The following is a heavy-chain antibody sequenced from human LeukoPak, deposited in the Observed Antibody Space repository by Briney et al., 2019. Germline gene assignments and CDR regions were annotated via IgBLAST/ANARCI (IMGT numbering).Heavy chain of an antibody. CDR1: GFTFSSYS. CDR3: ARAQYSGYLDY. V-gene: IGHV3-21*01. CDR2: IGSSSSYI. D-gene: IGHD5-12*01. Sequence: GGSLRLSCAASGFTFSSYSMNWVRQAPGKGLEWVSSIGSSSSYIYYADSVKGRFTISRDNAKNSLYLQMNSLRAEDTAVYYCARAQYSGYLDYWGQGTLVTVSS. J-gene: IGHJ4*02.